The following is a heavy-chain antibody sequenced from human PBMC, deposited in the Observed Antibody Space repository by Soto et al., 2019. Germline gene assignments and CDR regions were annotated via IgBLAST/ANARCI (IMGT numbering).Heavy chain of an antibody. Sequence: QVQLVESGGGVVQPGRSLRLSCAASGFTFNSYGMHWVRQAPGKWLEWVAVISYDGYNKYYADSVKGRFTISRDNSKNTLYLQVHSLRAEDTAVYYCAKDPRGPSKSVWYGMDVWGQGTTVTVSS. D-gene: IGHD2-15*01. CDR1: GFTFNSYG. J-gene: IGHJ6*02. CDR2: ISYDGYNK. V-gene: IGHV3-30*18. CDR3: AKDPRGPSKSVWYGMDV.